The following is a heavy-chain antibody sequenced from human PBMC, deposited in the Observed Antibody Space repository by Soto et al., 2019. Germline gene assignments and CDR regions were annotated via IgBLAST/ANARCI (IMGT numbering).Heavy chain of an antibody. CDR2: IIPILGIA. V-gene: IGHV1-69*02. CDR3: ASLPYPAIDNWFDP. Sequence: EASVKVSCKASGGTFSSYTISWVRQAPGQGLEWIGRIIPILGIANYAQKFQGRVTITADKSTSTAYMELSSLRSEDTAVYYCASLPYPAIDNWFDPWGQGTLVTVSS. CDR1: GGTFSSYT. D-gene: IGHD2-2*02. J-gene: IGHJ5*02.